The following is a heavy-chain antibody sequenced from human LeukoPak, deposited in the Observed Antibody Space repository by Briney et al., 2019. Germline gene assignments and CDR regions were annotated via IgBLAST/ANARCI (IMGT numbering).Heavy chain of an antibody. V-gene: IGHV3-23*01. CDR1: GFTFSSYG. Sequence: GGTLRLSCAASGFTFSSYGMSWVRQAPGKGLEWVSAISGSGGSTYYADSVKGRFTISRDNSKNTLYLQMNSLRAEDTAVYYCAKISVVITMVRGPFDYWGQGTLVTVSS. CDR3: AKISVVITMVRGPFDY. D-gene: IGHD3-10*01. CDR2: ISGSGGST. J-gene: IGHJ4*02.